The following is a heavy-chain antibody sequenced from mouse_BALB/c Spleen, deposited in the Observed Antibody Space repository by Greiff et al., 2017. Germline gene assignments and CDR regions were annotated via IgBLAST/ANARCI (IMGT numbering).Heavy chain of an antibody. D-gene: IGHD2-3*01. CDR2: IYPGGGYT. CDR1: GYTFTNYW. J-gene: IGHJ2*01. V-gene: IGHV1-63*02. Sequence: VQRVESGAELVRPGTSVKISCKASGYTFTNYWLGWVKQRPGHGLEWIGDIYPGGGYTNYNEKFKGKATLTADTSSSTAYMQLSSLTSEDSAVYFCARDGYYVAELRRFDYWGQGTTLTVSS. CDR3: ARDGYYVAELRRFDY.